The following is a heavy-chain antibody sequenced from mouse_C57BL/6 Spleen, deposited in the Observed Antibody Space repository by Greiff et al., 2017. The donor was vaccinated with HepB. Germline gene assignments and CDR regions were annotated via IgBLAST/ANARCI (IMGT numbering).Heavy chain of an antibody. CDR3: AREESDGHYGDY. V-gene: IGHV1-64*01. Sequence: QVQLQQPGAELVKPGASVKLSCKASGYTFTSYWMHWVKQRPGQGLEWIGMIHPNSGSTNYNEKFKSKATLTVDKSSSTAYMQLSSLTSEDSAVYYCAREESDGHYGDYWGQGTTLTVSS. CDR2: IHPNSGST. D-gene: IGHD2-3*01. J-gene: IGHJ2*01. CDR1: GYTFTSYW.